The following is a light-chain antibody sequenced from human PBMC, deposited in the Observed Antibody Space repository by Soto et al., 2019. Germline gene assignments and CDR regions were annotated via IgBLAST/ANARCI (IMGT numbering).Light chain of an antibody. CDR2: EVN. CDR1: SSDVGDYSY. J-gene: IGLJ2*01. V-gene: IGLV2-14*01. Sequence: QSALTQPASVSGSPGQSITISCTGTSSDVGDYSYVSWYQQHPGKAPKLMIYEVNNRPSGVSNRFSGSKSGNTASLTISGLQAEDEADYYCSSYRSSGTLVFGGGTKVTVL. CDR3: SSYRSSGTLV.